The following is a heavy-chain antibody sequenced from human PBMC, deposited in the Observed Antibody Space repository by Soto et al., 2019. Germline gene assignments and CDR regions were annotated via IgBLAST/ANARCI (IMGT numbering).Heavy chain of an antibody. CDR1: GFTFSSYA. CDR2: ISGSGGST. V-gene: IGHV3-23*01. J-gene: IGHJ4*02. D-gene: IGHD6-19*01. CDR3: AKDPGISSGSTK. Sequence: GVLRLSCAASGFTFSSYAMSWVRQAPGKGLEWVSAISGSGGSTYYADSVKGRFTISRDNSKNTLYLQMNSLRAEDTAVYYCAKDPGISSGSTKWGQGTLVTVSS.